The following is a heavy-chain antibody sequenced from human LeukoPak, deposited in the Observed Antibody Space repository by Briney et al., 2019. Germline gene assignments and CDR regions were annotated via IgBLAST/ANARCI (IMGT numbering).Heavy chain of an antibody. CDR3: ARDRRGYYGTFYMDV. Sequence: GGSLRLSCAASGFTFSYYWMSWVRQAPGKGLEWVANINQDGSEKYYVDSVKGRFTISRDNAKNSLYLQMNSLRAKDTAVYYCARDRRGYYGTFYMDVWGKGTTVTISS. CDR1: GFTFSYYW. D-gene: IGHD3-10*01. V-gene: IGHV3-7*01. CDR2: INQDGSEK. J-gene: IGHJ6*03.